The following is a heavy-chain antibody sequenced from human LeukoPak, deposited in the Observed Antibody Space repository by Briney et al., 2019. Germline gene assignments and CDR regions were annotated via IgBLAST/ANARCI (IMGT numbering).Heavy chain of an antibody. CDR2: IYPGDSDT. CDR1: GYSFTSYW. J-gene: IGHJ4*02. D-gene: IGHD4-17*01. V-gene: IGHV5-51*01. Sequence: GESLQISCKGSGYSFTSYWIGWVRQVPGKGLEWMGIIYPGDSDTRYSPSFQGQVTISADKPISTAYLQWSSLKASDTAMYYCARPNNGDYVGYWGQGTLVTVSS. CDR3: ARPNNGDYVGY.